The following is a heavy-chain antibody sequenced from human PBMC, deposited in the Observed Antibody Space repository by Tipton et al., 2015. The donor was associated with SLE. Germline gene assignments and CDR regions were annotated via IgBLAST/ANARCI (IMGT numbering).Heavy chain of an antibody. V-gene: IGHV3-7*01. D-gene: IGHD6-19*01. J-gene: IGHJ4*02. Sequence: LSLTCAVYGGSFSGYYWSWVRQAPGKGLEWVANIKQDGSEKYYVDSVKGRFTISRDNAKNSLYLQMNSLRAEDTAVYYCAREGGKGYAVARGNYFDYWGQGTLVTVSS. CDR3: AREGGKGYAVARGNYFDY. CDR1: GGSFSGYY. CDR2: IKQDGSEK.